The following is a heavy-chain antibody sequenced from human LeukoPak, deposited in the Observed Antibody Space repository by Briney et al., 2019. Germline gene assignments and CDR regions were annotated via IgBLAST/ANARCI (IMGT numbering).Heavy chain of an antibody. CDR1: GGTFISYA. CDR3: ARGPRLRYFDWLLNLDY. V-gene: IGHV1-2*02. CDR2: INPNSGGT. Sequence: GASVKVSCKASGGTFISYAISWVRQAPGQGLEWMGWINPNSGGTNYAQKFQGRVTMTRGTSISTAYMELSRLRSDDTAVYYCARGPRLRYFDWLLNLDYWGQGTLVTVSS. J-gene: IGHJ4*02. D-gene: IGHD3-9*01.